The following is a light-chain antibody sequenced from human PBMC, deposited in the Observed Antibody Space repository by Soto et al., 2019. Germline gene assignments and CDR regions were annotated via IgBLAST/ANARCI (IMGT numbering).Light chain of an antibody. CDR2: SNY. CDR1: RTNIGTNF. Sequence: QAVLTQPPSASGTPGHRVTISCSGSRTNIGTNFVDWYQQLPGTAPKLLIHSNYQRPSGVSDRFSGSKSGTSASLDISGLQSEDEAEYYCAAWDDSLSGWVFGGGTQLTVL. V-gene: IGLV1-47*01. CDR3: AAWDDSLSGWV. J-gene: IGLJ7*01.